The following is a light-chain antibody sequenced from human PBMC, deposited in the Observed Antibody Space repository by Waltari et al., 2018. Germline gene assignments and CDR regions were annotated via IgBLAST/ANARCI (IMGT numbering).Light chain of an antibody. CDR3: MQTTHSPRT. Sequence: QSLVNREGNTLLSWFQQRPVQFPMGLIKKVSMRESGVPDSCSGSGSGTDFTLKISRVEAEDVGVYYCMQTTHSPRTFGQGTKVEI. CDR1: QSLVNREGNTL. V-gene: IGKV2-30*01. J-gene: IGKJ1*01. CDR2: KVS.